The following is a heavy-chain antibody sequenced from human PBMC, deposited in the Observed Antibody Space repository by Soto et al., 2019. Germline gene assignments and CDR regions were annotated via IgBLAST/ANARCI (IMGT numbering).Heavy chain of an antibody. CDR1: GFTFSSYA. Sequence: GGSLRLSCAASGFTFSSYAMSWVRQAPGKGLEWVSAISGSGGSTYYADSVKGRFTISRDNSKNTLYLQMNSLRAEDTAVYYCAIESAAGNSTYRMYGCGQGNNVPVSS. CDR2: ISGSGGST. V-gene: IGHV3-23*01. D-gene: IGHD6-13*01. CDR3: AIESAAGNSTYRMYG. J-gene: IGHJ6*02.